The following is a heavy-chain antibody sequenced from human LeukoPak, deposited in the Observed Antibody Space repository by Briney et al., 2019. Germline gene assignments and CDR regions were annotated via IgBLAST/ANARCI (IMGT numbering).Heavy chain of an antibody. Sequence: SQTLSHTCAISGDILSSNSVTWNWIRQSPTRGLEWIDTTYYRPTRYNDYAVTVRGRITVNPDTSKNQFSLHLNSVTPEDTAVYYCARRLTQYDCFDPWGQGIMVSVSS. CDR2: TYYRPTRYN. CDR3: ARRLTQYDCFDP. CDR1: GDILSSNSVT. D-gene: IGHD2-2*01. J-gene: IGHJ5*02. V-gene: IGHV6-1*01.